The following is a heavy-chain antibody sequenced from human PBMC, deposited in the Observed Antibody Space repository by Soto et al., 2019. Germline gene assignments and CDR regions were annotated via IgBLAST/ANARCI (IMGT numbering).Heavy chain of an antibody. J-gene: IGHJ4*02. V-gene: IGHV3-30*03. D-gene: IGHD1-26*01. CDR3: ARGNPSFDFDS. CDR1: GFNFGFFG. Sequence: QIQLVESGGDVVQPGKSLRLSCAASGFNFGFFGMHWVRQAPGKGLERVAFISGDGINTQYADSVRGRFTLSRDYSRKTMYLQMDSLRDEDTALYYCARGNPSFDFDSWGLGTLVTVSS. CDR2: ISGDGINT.